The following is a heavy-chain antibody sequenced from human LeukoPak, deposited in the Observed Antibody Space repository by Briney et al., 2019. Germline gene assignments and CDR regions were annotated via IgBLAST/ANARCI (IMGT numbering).Heavy chain of an antibody. V-gene: IGHV4-39*07. D-gene: IGHD5-18*01. J-gene: IGHJ4*02. Sequence: SETLSLTCTVSGGSISSSSHYWGWIRQPPGKDLEWVGRIHYSGSTYYNPSLKSRVTVSVDTSKNQFSLKLNSVTAAGTAVYYCARGDSYGTVWFWGQGTLVTISS. CDR2: IHYSGST. CDR1: GGSISSSSHY. CDR3: ARGDSYGTVWF.